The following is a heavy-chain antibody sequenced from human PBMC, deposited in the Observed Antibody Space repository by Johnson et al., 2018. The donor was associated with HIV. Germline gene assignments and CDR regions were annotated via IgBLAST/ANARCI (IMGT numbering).Heavy chain of an antibody. CDR1: GFTFSNAW. J-gene: IGHJ3*02. CDR3: TTEYQQLADAFAI. D-gene: IGHD6-13*01. V-gene: IGHV3-15*01. CDR2: IRSKTDGGTS. Sequence: VQLVESGGGLVKPGGSLRLSCAASGFTFSNAWMSWVRQAPGKGLEWVGRIRSKTDGGTSDYAAPGQGSITIDKYNSKNTLYLQRNSLKTADTAVYSCTTEYQQLADAFAIWGQGTMVTVSS.